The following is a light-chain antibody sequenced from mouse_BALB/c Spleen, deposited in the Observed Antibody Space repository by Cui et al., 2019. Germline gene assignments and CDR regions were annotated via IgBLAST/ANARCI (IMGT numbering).Light chain of an antibody. Sequence: DIQMNQSPFSLSASLGDTITIPCHASQNINVWLSWYQQKPGNIPKLLIYKASNLHTGVPSRFSGSGSGTGFTLTISSLQPEDIATYYCQQGQSYPLTFGGGTKLEIK. CDR3: QQGQSYPLT. CDR2: KAS. CDR1: QNINVW. J-gene: IGKJ1*01. V-gene: IGKV10-94*01.